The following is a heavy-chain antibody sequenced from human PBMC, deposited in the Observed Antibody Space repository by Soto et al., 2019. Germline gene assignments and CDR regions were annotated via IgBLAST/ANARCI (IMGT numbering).Heavy chain of an antibody. CDR1: GFTFSSYW. V-gene: IGHV3-7*01. CDR2: IKQDGSEE. CDR3: ARDQYYYDSSGYSLMPFDY. Sequence: GGSLRLSCAASGFTFSSYWMSWVRQAPGKGLEWVANIKQDGSEEYYVDSVKGRFTISRDNAKNSLYLQMNSLRAEDTAVYYCARDQYYYDSSGYSLMPFDYWGQGTLVTVSS. D-gene: IGHD3-22*01. J-gene: IGHJ4*02.